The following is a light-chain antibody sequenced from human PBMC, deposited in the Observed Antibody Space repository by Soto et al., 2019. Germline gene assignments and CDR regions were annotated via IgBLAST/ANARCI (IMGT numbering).Light chain of an antibody. CDR2: EVS. CDR1: SSDVGGYNY. V-gene: IGLV2-14*01. Sequence: SALTQPASVSGSPGQSITISCTGTSSDVGGYNYVSWYQQHPGKAPKLMIYEVSNRPSGVSNRFSGSKSGNTASLTISGLQAEDEADYYCSSCTSSSTRVFGGGTKLTVL. J-gene: IGLJ2*01. CDR3: SSCTSSSTRV.